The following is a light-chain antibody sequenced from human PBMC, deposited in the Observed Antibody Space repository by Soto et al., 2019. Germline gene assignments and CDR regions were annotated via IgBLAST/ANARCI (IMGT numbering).Light chain of an antibody. CDR2: DAS. CDR3: QERSNWPG. V-gene: IGKV3-11*01. Sequence: EIVLTQSPGTLSLSPGERATLSCRASQSVSSYLAWYQQKPCQAPRLLIYDASNRATGIPARFSGSGSGTDFTLTISSQEPEDFAVYYCQERSNWPGFGPGTKVDIK. J-gene: IGKJ3*01. CDR1: QSVSSY.